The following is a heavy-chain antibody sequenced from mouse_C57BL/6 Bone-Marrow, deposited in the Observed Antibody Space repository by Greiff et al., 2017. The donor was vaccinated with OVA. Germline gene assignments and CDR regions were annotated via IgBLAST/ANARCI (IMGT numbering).Heavy chain of an antibody. Sequence: VQLQQPGAELVKPGASVSMSCKASGYTFTSYWITWVQQTPGQGLEWIGDLYPGIGSTNYNEMFTSKATLTVDTSSSTAYMQLSSLTSEDSAVYYCAILLRGYCDCWGRGNALTVSS. D-gene: IGHD1-1*01. CDR1: GYTFTSYW. CDR2: LYPGIGST. J-gene: IGHJ2*01. V-gene: IGHV1-55*01. CDR3: AILLRGYCDC.